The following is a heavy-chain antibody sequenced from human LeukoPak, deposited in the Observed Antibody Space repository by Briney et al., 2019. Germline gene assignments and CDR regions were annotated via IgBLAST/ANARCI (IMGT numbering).Heavy chain of an antibody. V-gene: IGHV3-30*02. J-gene: IGHJ4*02. CDR1: GFNCSNYA. Sequence: PGGSLRLSCAASGFNCSNYAMHWVRQAPGKGLEWVAFIRYDGSNKYYADSVKGRFTISRDNSKNTLYLQMNSLRAEDTAVYYCAKGYRFGGGVDYWGQGTLVTVSS. CDR2: IRYDGSNK. CDR3: AKGYRFGGGVDY. D-gene: IGHD2-15*01.